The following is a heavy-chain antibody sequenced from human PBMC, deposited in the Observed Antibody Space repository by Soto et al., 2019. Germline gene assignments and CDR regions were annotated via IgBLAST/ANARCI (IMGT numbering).Heavy chain of an antibody. V-gene: IGHV1-46*01. D-gene: IGHD4-17*01. CDR1: GYTFTSYY. CDR3: ASDDIPALYGDYDSRTYYYYGMDV. Sequence: ASVKVSCKASGYTFTSYYMHSVRQPPGQGLEWMGIINPSSGSTSYAQKFQGRVTMTRDTCTSTVYMELSSLRSEDKAVYYCASDDIPALYGDYDSRTYYYYGMDVWGQGTTVTVSS. CDR2: INPSSGST. J-gene: IGHJ6*02.